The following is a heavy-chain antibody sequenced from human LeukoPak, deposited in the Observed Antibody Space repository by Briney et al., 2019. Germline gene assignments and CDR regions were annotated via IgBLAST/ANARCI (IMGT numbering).Heavy chain of an antibody. CDR2: MNPNSGIT. CDR3: AVLGYSSSWYISHPFDY. J-gene: IGHJ4*02. Sequence: ASVKVSCKASGYTFTSYDINWVRQATGQGLEWMGWMNPNSGITGYAQKFQGRVTMTRNTSISTAYMELSSLRSEDTAVYYCAVLGYSSSWYISHPFDYWGQGTLVTVSS. CDR1: GYTFTSYD. D-gene: IGHD6-13*01. V-gene: IGHV1-8*01.